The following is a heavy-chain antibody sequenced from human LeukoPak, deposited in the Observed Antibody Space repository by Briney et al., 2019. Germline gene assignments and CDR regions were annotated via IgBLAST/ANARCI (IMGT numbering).Heavy chain of an antibody. CDR1: GGTFSSYA. Sequence: SVKVSCKASGGTFSSYAISWVRQAPGHGLEWMGGIIPIFGTANYAQKFQGRVTITADESTSTVYMELSSLRSEDTAVYYCARDSEVRRNLWHYWGQGTLVTVSS. D-gene: IGHD3-10*01. CDR3: ARDSEVRRNLWHY. V-gene: IGHV1-69*13. CDR2: IIPIFGTA. J-gene: IGHJ4*02.